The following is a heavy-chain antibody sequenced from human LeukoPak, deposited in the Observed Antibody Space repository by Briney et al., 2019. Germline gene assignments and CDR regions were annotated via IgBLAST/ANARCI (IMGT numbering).Heavy chain of an antibody. CDR3: ASVGIAVAADAFDI. J-gene: IGHJ3*02. CDR2: IWYDGTNK. V-gene: IGHV3-33*03. D-gene: IGHD6-19*01. CDR1: GFTFTSNG. Sequence: PGGSLRLSCASSGFTFTSNGMHWVRQAPGKGLEWVAVIWYDGTNKYYADSVKGRFTISRDNAKNSLYLQMNSPRAEDTAVYYCASVGIAVAADAFDIWGQGTMVTVSS.